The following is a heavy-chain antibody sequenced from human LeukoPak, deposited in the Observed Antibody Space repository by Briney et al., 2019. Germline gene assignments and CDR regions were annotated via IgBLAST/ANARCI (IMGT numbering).Heavy chain of an antibody. V-gene: IGHV3-23*01. D-gene: IGHD2-15*01. CDR2: ISGSGGGT. Sequence: GGSLRLSCAASGFTFSSYGMSWVRQAPGKGLEWVSAISGSGGGTYYADSVKGRFTISRDNFKNTLYLQMNSLRAEDTAVYYCAKDKRRYCSGGSCLYYFDYWGQGTLVTVSS. J-gene: IGHJ4*02. CDR3: AKDKRRYCSGGSCLYYFDY. CDR1: GFTFSSYG.